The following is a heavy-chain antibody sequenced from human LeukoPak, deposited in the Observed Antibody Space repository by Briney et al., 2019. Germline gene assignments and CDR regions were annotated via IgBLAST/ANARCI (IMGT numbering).Heavy chain of an antibody. CDR3: ARGAQWLDVDYYGMDV. CDR1: GFTFSDYY. D-gene: IGHD6-19*01. V-gene: IGHV3-11*01. Sequence: PGGSLRLSCAASGFTFSDYYMSWIRQAPGKGLEWVSYISSSGSTICYADSVKGRFTISRDNAKNSLYLQMNSLRAEDTAVYYCARGAQWLDVDYYGMDVWGQGTTVTVSS. CDR2: ISSSGSTI. J-gene: IGHJ6*02.